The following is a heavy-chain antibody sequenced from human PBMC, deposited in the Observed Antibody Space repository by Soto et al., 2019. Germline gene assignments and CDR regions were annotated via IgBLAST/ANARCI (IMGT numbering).Heavy chain of an antibody. J-gene: IGHJ4*02. V-gene: IGHV3-48*02. D-gene: IGHD5-18*01. CDR1: GFTFSSYS. CDR2: ISSSSSTI. Sequence: LRLSCAASGFTFSSYSMNWVRQAPGKGLEWVSYISSSSSTIYYADSVKGRFTISRDNAKNSLYLQMNSLRDEDTAVYYCARGTGYSYGPPSNYWGQGTLVTVSS. CDR3: ARGTGYSYGPPSNY.